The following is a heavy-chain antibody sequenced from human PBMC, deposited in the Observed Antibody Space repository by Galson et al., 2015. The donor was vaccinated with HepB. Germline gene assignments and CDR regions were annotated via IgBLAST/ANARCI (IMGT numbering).Heavy chain of an antibody. D-gene: IGHD1-26*01. V-gene: IGHV3-23*01. CDR1: GFTFNNCA. CDR2: ITSGGAIT. J-gene: IGHJ4*02. Sequence: SLRLSCAASGFTFNNCAMSWVRQAPGKRLEWVSTITSGGAITYYADSAQGRFTTSRDNSKNTLYLQMNSLRAEDTAVYYCAKGMGGTYDFDYWGQGTLVTASS. CDR3: AKGMGGTYDFDY.